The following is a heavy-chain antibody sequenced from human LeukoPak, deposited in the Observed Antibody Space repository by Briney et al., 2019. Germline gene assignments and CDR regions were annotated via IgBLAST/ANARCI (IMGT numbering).Heavy chain of an antibody. J-gene: IGHJ4*02. V-gene: IGHV3-23*01. Sequence: GGSPRLSCAASGFTFSSYVMSWVRQAPGKGLEWVSSISGSGGSTYDADSVKGRFTISRDNSRTTVYLQMNSLRAEDTAIYYCAKDYGGTYSLDFWGQGTLVTVSS. D-gene: IGHD1-26*01. CDR2: ISGSGGST. CDR3: AKDYGGTYSLDF. CDR1: GFTFSSYV.